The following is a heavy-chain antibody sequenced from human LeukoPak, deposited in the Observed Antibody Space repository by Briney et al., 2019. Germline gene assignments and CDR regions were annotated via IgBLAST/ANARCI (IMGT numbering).Heavy chain of an antibody. CDR3: AKDEARGFGELPHDY. J-gene: IGHJ4*02. D-gene: IGHD3-10*01. CDR1: GFTFSSYA. V-gene: IGHV3-23*01. Sequence: GGSLRLSCAASGFTFSSYAMSWVRQAPGKGLEWVSAISGSGGSTYYADSVKGRFTISRDNSKNTLYLQMNSLRAEDTAVYYCAKDEARGFGELPHDYWGQGTLVTVSS. CDR2: ISGSGGST.